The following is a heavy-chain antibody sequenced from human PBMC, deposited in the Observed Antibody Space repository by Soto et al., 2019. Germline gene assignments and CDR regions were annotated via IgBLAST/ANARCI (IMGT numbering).Heavy chain of an antibody. CDR1: GGSIGSSSYY. V-gene: IGHV4-39*01. Sequence: PSETLSLTCTVSGGSIGSSSYYWGWIRQPPGKGLEWTGSIYYSGSTYYNPSLKSRVTISVDTSKNQFSLKLSSVTAADTAVYYCARLARQGIAAAGKNWFDPWGQGTLVTVSS. CDR3: ARLARQGIAAAGKNWFDP. J-gene: IGHJ5*02. CDR2: IYYSGST. D-gene: IGHD6-13*01.